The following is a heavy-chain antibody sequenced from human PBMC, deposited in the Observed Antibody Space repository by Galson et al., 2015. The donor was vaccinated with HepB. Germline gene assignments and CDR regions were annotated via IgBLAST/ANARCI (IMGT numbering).Heavy chain of an antibody. CDR1: GFIFNNYA. CDR3: TKDLRTGWEPLAVY. J-gene: IGHJ4*02. Sequence: SLRLSCAASGFIFNNYAMNWVRQAPGKGLEWVSSISGNGNNAYYADSVKGRFSISRDNSKNTLYLQMSSLRAEDTAIYYCTKDLRTGWEPLAVYWGPGTLVTVSS. D-gene: IGHD1-26*01. V-gene: IGHV3-23*01. CDR2: ISGNGNNA.